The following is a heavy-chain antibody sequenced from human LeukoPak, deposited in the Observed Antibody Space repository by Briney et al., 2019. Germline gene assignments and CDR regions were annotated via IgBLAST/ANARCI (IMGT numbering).Heavy chain of an antibody. J-gene: IGHJ4*02. V-gene: IGHV1-24*01. Sequence: GASVTVSFLVSGYSLSELSMHWVRPAPGKGLEWMGGFDPENGEAVYAQKFQGRVTMTEDTSTDTSYMELNSLKSEDTAVYYCAAGGVYDLLDNWGQGTLVTVSS. CDR3: AAGGVYDLLDN. CDR1: GYSLSELS. CDR2: FDPENGEA. D-gene: IGHD2-8*01.